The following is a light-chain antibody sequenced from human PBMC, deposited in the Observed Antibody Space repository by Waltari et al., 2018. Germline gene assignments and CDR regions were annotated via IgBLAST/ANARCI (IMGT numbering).Light chain of an antibody. CDR1: SGRIASHY. Sequence: NFMLTQPHSVSESPGKTLTISCTRSSGRIASHYVQWYQQRPGRAPITVIYEDNERPSGVPDRFSGSIDSSSNSAYLTISGLKTEDEADYYCQSYNSSNVIFGGGTKLTVL. CDR2: EDN. CDR3: QSYNSSNVI. J-gene: IGLJ2*01. V-gene: IGLV6-57*04.